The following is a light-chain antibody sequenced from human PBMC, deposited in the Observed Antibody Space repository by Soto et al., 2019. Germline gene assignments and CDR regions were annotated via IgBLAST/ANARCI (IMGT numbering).Light chain of an antibody. CDR3: SSYTSSSTYV. CDR1: RSDVGGYNY. J-gene: IGLJ1*01. Sequence: QSALTQPASVSGSPGQSITISCTGTRSDVGGYNYVSWFQQHPGKAPKLMIYEVSNRPSGVSNRFSASKSGNTASLTISGLQAEDEADYYCSSYTSSSTYVFGTGTKVTVL. CDR2: EVS. V-gene: IGLV2-14*01.